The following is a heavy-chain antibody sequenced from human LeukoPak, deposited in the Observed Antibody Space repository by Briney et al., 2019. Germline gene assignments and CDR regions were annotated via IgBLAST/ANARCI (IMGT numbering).Heavy chain of an antibody. CDR1: GLSVKNNY. CDR3: VRFSTEWDDAH. V-gene: IGHV3-53*01. J-gene: IGHJ4*02. Sequence: GGSLRLSCAVSGLSVKNNYMSGVRQPPGKGLECVSSIYSGGSTFYTDSVKGRFTVSRNIAQNTLSLQMNSLRAEDTAIYYCVRFSTEWDDAHWGKGALVSVSS. D-gene: IGHD3-3*02. CDR2: IYSGGST.